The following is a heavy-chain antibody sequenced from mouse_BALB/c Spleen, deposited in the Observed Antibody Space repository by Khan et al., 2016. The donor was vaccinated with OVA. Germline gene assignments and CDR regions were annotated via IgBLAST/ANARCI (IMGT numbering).Heavy chain of an antibody. CDR1: GYTFTNYG. V-gene: IGHV9-3-1*01. CDR3: ARVGYNGTMDY. Sequence: QIQLVQSGPDLKKPGETVKISCKASGYTFTNYGMNWVKQVPGKGLKWMGWTNTYTGEPTYADDFKGRFAFSLETSASTAYLQITNLKNEDTATYFCARVGYNGTMDYGGQGTSVTVSS. D-gene: IGHD2-14*01. J-gene: IGHJ4*01. CDR2: TNTYTGEP.